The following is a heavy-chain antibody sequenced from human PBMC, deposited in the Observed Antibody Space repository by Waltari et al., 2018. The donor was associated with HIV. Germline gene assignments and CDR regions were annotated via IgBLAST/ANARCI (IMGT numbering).Heavy chain of an antibody. CDR2: IYYSGST. CDR1: GGSISSSSYY. V-gene: IGHV4-39*02. Sequence: QLQLQESGPGLVKPSETLYLTCTVSGGSISSSSYYWGWIRQPPGKGLEWLGSIYYSGSTYYNPSLKSRVTISVDTSKNQFSLKLSSVTAADTAVYYCARERVRGAIYYYGMDVWGQGTTVTVSS. CDR3: ARERVRGAIYYYGMDV. J-gene: IGHJ6*02. D-gene: IGHD3-10*01.